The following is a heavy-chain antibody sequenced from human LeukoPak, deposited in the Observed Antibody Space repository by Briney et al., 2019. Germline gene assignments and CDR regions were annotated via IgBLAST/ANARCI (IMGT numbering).Heavy chain of an antibody. D-gene: IGHD3-9*01. Sequence: GGSLRLSCAASGFTFSNYAMRWVRQPPGKGLEWVSAISGSGGDTYNADSVKGRFTISRDNSKNTVYLQMNSLRAEDTAVYYCAKGGVLYDILTGYYSSPFGYWGQGTLVTVSS. CDR1: GFTFSNYA. V-gene: IGHV3-23*01. CDR3: AKGGVLYDILTGYYSSPFGY. J-gene: IGHJ4*02. CDR2: ISGSGGDT.